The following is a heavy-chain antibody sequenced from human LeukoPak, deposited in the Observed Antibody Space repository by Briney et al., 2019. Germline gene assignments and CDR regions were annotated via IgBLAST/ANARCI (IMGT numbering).Heavy chain of an antibody. Sequence: GESLKISCKGSGYSFTSYWIGWVRQMPGKGLEWMGIIYPGDSDTRYSPSFQGQVTISADKSISTAYLQWSSLKASDTAMYYCARHKVPYSYGPPPLYGMDVWGQGTTVTVSS. CDR2: IYPGDSDT. CDR3: ARHKVPYSYGPPPLYGMDV. CDR1: GYSFTSYW. D-gene: IGHD5-18*01. J-gene: IGHJ6*02. V-gene: IGHV5-51*01.